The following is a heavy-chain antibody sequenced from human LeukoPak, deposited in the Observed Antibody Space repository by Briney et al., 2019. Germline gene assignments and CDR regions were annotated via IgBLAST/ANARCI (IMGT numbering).Heavy chain of an antibody. D-gene: IGHD2-8*01. CDR3: ARVPFRLVLHPDRMDFDY. V-gene: IGHV1-69*04. J-gene: IGHJ4*02. CDR2: IIPILGIA. CDR1: GGTFSSYA. Sequence: EASVKVSCNASGGTFSSYAISWVRQAPGQGLEWMGRIIPILGIANYAEKFQGRVTITADNSTSTAFMELSSLMSEDAAVEYCARVPFRLVLHPDRMDFDYWGQGTLVTVSS.